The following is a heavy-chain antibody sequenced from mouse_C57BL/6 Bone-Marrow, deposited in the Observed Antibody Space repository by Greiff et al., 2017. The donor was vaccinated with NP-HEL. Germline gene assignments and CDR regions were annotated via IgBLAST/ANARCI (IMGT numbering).Heavy chain of an antibody. J-gene: IGHJ3*01. CDR3: ARPWGEGFAY. CDR2: ISGGGGNT. V-gene: IGHV5-9*01. Sequence: EVKLVESGGGLVKPGGSLKLSCAASGFTFSSYTMSWVRQTPEKRLEWVATISGGGGNTYYPDRVKGRFTISRDNAKNTLYLQMSSLRSEDTALYYCARPWGEGFAYWGQGTLVTVSA. CDR1: GFTFSSYT. D-gene: IGHD4-1*01.